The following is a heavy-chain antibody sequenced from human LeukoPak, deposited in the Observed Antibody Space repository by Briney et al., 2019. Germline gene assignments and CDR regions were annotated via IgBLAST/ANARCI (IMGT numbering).Heavy chain of an antibody. D-gene: IGHD3-22*01. J-gene: IGHJ6*02. CDR3: ARATGLLDYYYYYGMDV. CDR1: GYSFTSYW. CDR2: IYPGDSDT. Sequence: GESLKISCKGSGYSFTSYWIGWVRQMPGKGLEWMGIIYPGDSDTRYSPSFQGQVTISADKSISTAYLQSSSLKASDTAMYYCARATGLLDYYYYYGMDVWGQGTTVTVSS. V-gene: IGHV5-51*01.